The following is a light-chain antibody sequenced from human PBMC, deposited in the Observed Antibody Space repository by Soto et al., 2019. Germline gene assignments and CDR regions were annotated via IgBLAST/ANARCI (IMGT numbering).Light chain of an antibody. CDR1: QSVRSN. V-gene: IGKV3-15*01. J-gene: IGKJ4*01. CDR2: GAS. CDR3: QQYNIWPPLT. Sequence: EVALTQSPDILSVSPGETATLSCRASQSVRSNLAWYQQKPGQAPRLLIYGASTRATGIPARFSGSGSGREFTLTISSLQSEDFGLYYCQQYNIWPPLTFGGGNKVEIK.